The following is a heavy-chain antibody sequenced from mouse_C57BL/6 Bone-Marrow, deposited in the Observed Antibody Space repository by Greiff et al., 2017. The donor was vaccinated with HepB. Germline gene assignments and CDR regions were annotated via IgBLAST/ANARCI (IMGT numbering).Heavy chain of an antibody. Sequence: QVQLQQPGAELVKPGASVKLSCKASGYTFTSYWMQWVKQRPGQGLEWIGEIDPSDSYTNYNQKFKGKATLTVDTSSSTSYMQLSSLTSEDSAVYYCARWGVLRRNYYAMDYWGQGTSVTVSS. CDR1: GYTFTSYW. V-gene: IGHV1-50*01. CDR2: IDPSDSYT. J-gene: IGHJ4*01. D-gene: IGHD2-12*01. CDR3: ARWGVLRRNYYAMDY.